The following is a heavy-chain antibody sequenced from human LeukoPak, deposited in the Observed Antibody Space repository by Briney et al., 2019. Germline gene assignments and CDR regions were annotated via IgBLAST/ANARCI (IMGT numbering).Heavy chain of an antibody. CDR1: GFTFSDYY. CDR3: ARAVFWSGYYTSGNWFDP. CDR2: ISSSGSTI. Sequence: PGGSLRLSCAAPGFTFSDYYMSWLRQAPGKGLEWVSYISSSGSTIYYADSVKGPFTISRDNAKNSLYLQRNSLRAEDTAVYYCARAVFWSGYYTSGNWFDPWGQGTLVTVSS. D-gene: IGHD3-3*01. J-gene: IGHJ5*02. V-gene: IGHV3-11*01.